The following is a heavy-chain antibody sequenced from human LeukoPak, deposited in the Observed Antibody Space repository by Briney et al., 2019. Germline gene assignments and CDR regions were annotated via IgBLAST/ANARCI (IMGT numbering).Heavy chain of an antibody. CDR2: IYYSGTT. D-gene: IGHD2-8*01. CDR3: ARLKESSNGDYFDY. Sequence: PSETLSLTCTVPGGSISSYYWSWIRQPPGKGLEWIGYIYYSGTTNYNPSLKSRVTMSVDTPKNQFSLKLSSVTAADTAVYYCARLKESSNGDYFDYWGQGTLVTVAS. V-gene: IGHV4-59*08. CDR1: GGSISSYY. J-gene: IGHJ4*02.